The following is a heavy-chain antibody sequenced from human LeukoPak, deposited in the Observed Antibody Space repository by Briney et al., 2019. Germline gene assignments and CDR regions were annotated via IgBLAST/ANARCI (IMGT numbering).Heavy chain of an antibody. V-gene: IGHV5-51*01. CDR1: GYSFTSYW. CDR2: IYPGDSDT. Sequence: GESLKISCKGSGYSFTSYWIGWVRQMPGKGLEWMGIIYPGDSDTRYSPSFQGQVTISADKSISTAYLQWSSLKASDTAMYYCARLKDSSAYYYVFDYWGQGTLVTVSS. J-gene: IGHJ4*02. CDR3: ARLKDSSAYYYVFDY. D-gene: IGHD3-22*01.